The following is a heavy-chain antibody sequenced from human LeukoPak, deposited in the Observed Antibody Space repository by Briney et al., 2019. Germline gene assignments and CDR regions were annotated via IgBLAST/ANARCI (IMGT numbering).Heavy chain of an antibody. CDR1: GGSISNNNYY. J-gene: IGHJ4*02. V-gene: IGHV4-39*01. CDR3: ANYGYRGFFDY. CDR2: IYYSGNT. Sequence: LETLSLTCTVSGGSISNNNYYWGWIRQPPGKGLEWIGSIYYSGNTYYNPSLKSRVTISVDTSKNQFSLTLTSVTAADTAVYYCANYGYRGFFDYWGQGTLVTVSS. D-gene: IGHD5-24*01.